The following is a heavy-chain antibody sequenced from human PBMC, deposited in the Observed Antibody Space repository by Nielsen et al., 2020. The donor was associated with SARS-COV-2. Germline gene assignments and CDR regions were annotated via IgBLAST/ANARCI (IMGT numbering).Heavy chain of an antibody. CDR1: GFALSAYG. J-gene: IGHJ6*03. CDR2: IRMSDGAT. V-gene: IGHV3-48*02. D-gene: IGHD5/OR15-5a*01. CDR3: AKELEVCCHYMDV. Sequence: GESLKISCTASGFALSAYGMDWVRQVPGWGLECLAHIRMSDGATQYADSVRGRFTISRDNAKNSLYLQMNSLRDEDTAVYFCAKELEVCCHYMDVWGKGTTVTVSS.